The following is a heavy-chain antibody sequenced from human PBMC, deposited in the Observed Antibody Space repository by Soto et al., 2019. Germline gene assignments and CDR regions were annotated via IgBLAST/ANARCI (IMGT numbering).Heavy chain of an antibody. CDR2: INPSGGST. V-gene: IGHV1-46*01. Sequence: ASVKVSCKAIGYSFTSHYMHWVRQAPGQGLEWMGIINPSGGSTSYAQKFQGRVTMTRDTSTSTVYMELSSLRSEDTAVYYCARDQFEWYYYGSGAPNWFDPWGQGTLVTVSS. D-gene: IGHD3-10*01. J-gene: IGHJ5*02. CDR3: ARDQFEWYYYGSGAPNWFDP. CDR1: GYSFTSHY.